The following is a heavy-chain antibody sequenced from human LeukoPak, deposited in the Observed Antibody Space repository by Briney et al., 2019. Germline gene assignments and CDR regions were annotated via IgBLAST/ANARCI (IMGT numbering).Heavy chain of an antibody. J-gene: IGHJ4*02. CDR1: GGSICSYY. V-gene: IGHV4-59*01. Sequence: SETLSLTCTVSGGSICSYYWSWIRQPPGKGLEWIGYIYYSGSTNYNPSLKSRVTISVDTSKNQFSLKLSSVTAADTAVYYCAREQSGYARPLDYWGQGTLVTVSS. CDR2: IYYSGST. D-gene: IGHD5-12*01. CDR3: AREQSGYARPLDY.